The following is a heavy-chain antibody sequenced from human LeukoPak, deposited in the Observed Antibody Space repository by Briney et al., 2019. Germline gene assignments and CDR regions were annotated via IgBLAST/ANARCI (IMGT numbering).Heavy chain of an antibody. CDR2: IKPDGREK. V-gene: IGHV3-7*01. J-gene: IGHJ4*02. D-gene: IGHD5-24*01. CDR1: GFSFRNYW. Sequence: GGSLRLSCAGSGFSFRNYWMSWVRQAPGKGLEWVANIKPDGREKDYVDSVKGRFIISRDNTNNSLYLQMNSLRAEDAAVYYCTRDLVIVTSSREYWGQGTLVTVS. CDR3: TRDLVIVTSSREY.